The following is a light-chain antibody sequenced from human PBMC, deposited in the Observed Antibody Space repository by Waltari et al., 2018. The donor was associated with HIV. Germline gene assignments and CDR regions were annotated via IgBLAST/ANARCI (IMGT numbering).Light chain of an antibody. CDR2: VAS. Sequence: EIVMTQSPATLSVSPGQRATVSCWASQSISSNLAWYQQSPGQAPRLLVYVASTRVAGIPARFSASGFATEFTLTISSLQSEDFAVYYCQQYNDWLSWTFGQGTKVEMK. CDR1: QSISSN. J-gene: IGKJ1*01. CDR3: QQYNDWLSWT. V-gene: IGKV3-15*01.